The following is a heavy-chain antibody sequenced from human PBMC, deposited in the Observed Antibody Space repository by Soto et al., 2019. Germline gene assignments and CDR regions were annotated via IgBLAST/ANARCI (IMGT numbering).Heavy chain of an antibody. J-gene: IGHJ4*02. D-gene: IGHD3-16*01. CDR2: ISPYNGNT. V-gene: IGHV1-18*04. CDR1: GYFFTTYG. Sequence: VQLVQSGGEVVQPGASVKVSCKASGYFFTTYGISWVRQAPGQGLEWMGWISPYNGNTKYAQSFQGRVTMTTDTSTYTAYMELRSLRSDDPAVYYCARDFGIDLSAPGAVFDYWGQVTVVTVSS. CDR3: ARDFGIDLSAPGAVFDY.